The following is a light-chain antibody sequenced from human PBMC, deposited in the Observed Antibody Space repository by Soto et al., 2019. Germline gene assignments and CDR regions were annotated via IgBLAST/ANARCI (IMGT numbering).Light chain of an antibody. CDR3: QSYDSSPSGSED. V-gene: IGLV1-40*01. J-gene: IGLJ1*01. Sequence: QSVLTQPPSVSGAPGQRVTMSCTGSGSNIGAGYDVHWYQQLPGTAPKLLIYGNGNRSSGVPDRFSGSKSGTSASLAITGLQAEDEADYFCQSYDSSPSGSEDFGTGPKVTV. CDR1: GSNIGAGYD. CDR2: GNG.